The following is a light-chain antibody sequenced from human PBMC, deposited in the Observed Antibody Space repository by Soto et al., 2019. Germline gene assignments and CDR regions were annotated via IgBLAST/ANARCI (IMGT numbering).Light chain of an antibody. CDR1: GSDIGAYNF. CDR3: SSYTSSSTLEV. CDR2: GVT. Sequence: QSALAQPPSASGSPGQSVTISCTGSGSDIGAYNFVSWYQQHPGKAPKLMIFGVTERPSGVPDRFSGSKSGNTASLTVSGLQADDEAVYYCSSYTSSSTLEVFGTGTELTVL. J-gene: IGLJ1*01. V-gene: IGLV2-8*01.